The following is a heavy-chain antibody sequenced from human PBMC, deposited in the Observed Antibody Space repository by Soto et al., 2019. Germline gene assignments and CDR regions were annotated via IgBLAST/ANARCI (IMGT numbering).Heavy chain of an antibody. V-gene: IGHV3-11*01. J-gene: IGHJ6*03. CDR3: EGHQGPNYMAV. CDR1: GFTFSDSF. Sequence: QVQLVESGGGLVKPGGSLRLSCAASGFTFSDSFMSWSRQTPGKGLEWRSYISGRDGNIYYADSVRGRLTISRDNAKNSVYMQMNSLRAEDTAVYYGEGHQGPNYMAVWGKGTPVTAS. CDR2: ISGRDGNI.